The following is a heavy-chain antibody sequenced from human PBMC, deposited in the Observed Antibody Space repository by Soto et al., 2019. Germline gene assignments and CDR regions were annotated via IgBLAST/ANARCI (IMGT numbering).Heavy chain of an antibody. CDR3: ARHYYDFWSGNYYYYMDV. CDR2: IYYSGST. D-gene: IGHD3-3*01. CDR1: GGSISSSSYY. Sequence: KTSETLSLTCTVSGGSISSSSYYWGWIRQPPGKGLEWIGSIYYSGSTYYNPSLKSRVTISVDTSKNQFSLKLSSVTAADTAVYYCARHYYDFWSGNYYYYMDVWGKGTTVTVSS. V-gene: IGHV4-39*01. J-gene: IGHJ6*03.